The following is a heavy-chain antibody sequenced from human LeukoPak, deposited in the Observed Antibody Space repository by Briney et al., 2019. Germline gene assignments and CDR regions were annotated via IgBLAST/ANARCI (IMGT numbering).Heavy chain of an antibody. J-gene: IGHJ4*02. CDR3: ARGEPGYSSGWPEINFDY. Sequence: GGSLRLSCAASGFTFSSYTMSWVRQAPGKGLEWVSAISGSGGSTYYADSVKGRFTISRDNSKNTLYLQMNSLRAEDTAVYYCARGEPGYSSGWPEINFDYWGQGTLVTVSS. CDR1: GFTFSSYT. CDR2: ISGSGGST. D-gene: IGHD6-19*01. V-gene: IGHV3-23*01.